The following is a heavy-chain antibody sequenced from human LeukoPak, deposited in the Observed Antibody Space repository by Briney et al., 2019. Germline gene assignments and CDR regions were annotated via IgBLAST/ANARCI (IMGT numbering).Heavy chain of an antibody. D-gene: IGHD2-15*01. V-gene: IGHV3-9*03. CDR2: ISWNSGSI. CDR3: AKADRSSNAFDI. J-gene: IGHJ3*02. Sequence: AGRSLRLSCAASGFTFDDYAMHWVRQAPGKGLEWVSGISWNSGSIGYADSVKGRFTISRDNAKNSLYLQMNSLRAEDMALYYCAKADRSSNAFDIWGQGTMVTVSS. CDR1: GFTFDDYA.